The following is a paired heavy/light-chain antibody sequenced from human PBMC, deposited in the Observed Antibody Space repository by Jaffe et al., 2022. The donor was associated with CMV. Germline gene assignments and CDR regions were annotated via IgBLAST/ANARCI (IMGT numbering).Light chain of an antibody. J-gene: IGLJ1*01. CDR3: CSYAGGNSFYV. CDR1: SSDVGNYNL. CDR2: EVT. Sequence: QSALTQPASVSGSPGQSITISCTGTSSDVGNYNLVSWYQQHPGTVPNLMIYEVTKRPSGVSDRFAGSKSGNTASLTISGLQAEDEADYYCCSYAGGNSFYVFGTGTKVIVL. V-gene: IGLV2-23*02.
Heavy chain of an antibody. CDR2: IYFSGSP. D-gene: IGHD6-13*01. Sequence: QLQLQESGPELVKPSETLSLTCTVSGGPIYTYDYDWGWIRQPPGKGLEWIANIYFSGSPSYNPSLKSRVTISVDTSKNQFSLKLSSVTAADTAVYFCARLKAGDHYFDSWGQGTLVTLSS. V-gene: IGHV4-39*01. CDR1: GGPIYTYDYD. J-gene: IGHJ4*02. CDR3: ARLKAGDHYFDS.